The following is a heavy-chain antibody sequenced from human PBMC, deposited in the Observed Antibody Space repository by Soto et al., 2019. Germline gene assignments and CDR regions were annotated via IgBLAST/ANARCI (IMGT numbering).Heavy chain of an antibody. J-gene: IGHJ6*02. CDR1: GGTFSSYA. D-gene: IGHD6-13*01. CDR2: IIPIFGTA. CDR3: AARYSSSWHPLNYYFVMDV. Sequence: QVQLVQSGAEVKKPGSSVKVSCKASGGTFSSYAISWVRQAPGQGLEWMGGIIPIFGTANYAQQFQGRVTVTADQSTSTAYMELSSLRSEDTAVYYCAARYSSSWHPLNYYFVMDVWGQGTTVTVSS. V-gene: IGHV1-69*01.